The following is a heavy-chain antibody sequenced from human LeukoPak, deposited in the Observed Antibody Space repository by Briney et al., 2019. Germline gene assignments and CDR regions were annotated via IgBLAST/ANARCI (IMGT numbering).Heavy chain of an antibody. J-gene: IGHJ3*02. CDR1: GYTFTGYY. D-gene: IGHD3-10*01. V-gene: IGHV1-2*02. CDR2: INPNSGGT. Sequence: ASVKVSCKASGYTFTGYYMHWVRQAPGQGLEWMGWINPNSGGTNYAQKFQGRVTMTRDTSTSTAYMELSRLRSDDTAVYYCARDFIWGRGAFDIWGQGTMVTVSS. CDR3: ARDFIWGRGAFDI.